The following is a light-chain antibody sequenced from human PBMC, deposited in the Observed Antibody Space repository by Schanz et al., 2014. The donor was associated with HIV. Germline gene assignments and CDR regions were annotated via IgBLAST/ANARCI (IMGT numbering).Light chain of an antibody. CDR2: GAS. V-gene: IGKV3D-15*01. CDR3: QQRSKWPQT. CDR1: QSVTKN. Sequence: EIVMAQFPDTLSVSPGERATLSCRASQSVTKNLAWYQQKPGQSPRLLIYGASTRATGIPDRFSGSGSGTDFSLTISSLQSEDFAVYYCQQRSKWPQTFGQGTKVEI. J-gene: IGKJ1*01.